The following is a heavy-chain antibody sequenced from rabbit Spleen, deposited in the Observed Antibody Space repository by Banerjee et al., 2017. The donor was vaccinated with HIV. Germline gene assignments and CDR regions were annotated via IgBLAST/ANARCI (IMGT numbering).Heavy chain of an antibody. CDR2: INIVTGKS. D-gene: IGHD1-1*01. J-gene: IGHJ4*01. CDR3: ARDVVAVIGWNLSL. CDR1: GVSLNDKDV. Sequence: EQLEESGGGLVKPEGSLTLTCKASGVSLNDKDVMCWVRQAPGKGLEWIACINIVTGKSDYASWAKCRFSMSRTSSTTVTLPMPSLTDADTATYFCARDVVAVIGWNLSLWGPGPLVTVS. V-gene: IGHV1S45*01.